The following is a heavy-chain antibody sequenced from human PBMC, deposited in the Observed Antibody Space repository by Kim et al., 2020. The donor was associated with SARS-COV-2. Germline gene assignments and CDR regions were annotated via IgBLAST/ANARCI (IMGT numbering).Heavy chain of an antibody. J-gene: IGHJ4*02. V-gene: IGHV4-61*02. CDR3: ARDSGYSSGWYELYFDY. CDR2: IYTSGST. D-gene: IGHD6-19*01. CDR1: GGSISSGSYY. Sequence: SETLSLTCTVSGGSISSGSYYWSWIRQPAGKGLEWIGRIYTSGSTNYNPSLKSRVTISVDTSKNQFSLKLSSVTAADTAVYYCARDSGYSSGWYELYFDYWGQGTLVTVSS.